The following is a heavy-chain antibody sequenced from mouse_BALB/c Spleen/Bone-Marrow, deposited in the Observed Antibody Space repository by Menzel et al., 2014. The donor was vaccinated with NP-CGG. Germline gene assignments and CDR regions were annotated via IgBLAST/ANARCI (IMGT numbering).Heavy chain of an antibody. D-gene: IGHD4-1*01. CDR1: GYTFTNYW. Sequence: VQLQQSGAELVRPGTSVKISCKASGYTFTNYWLGWVKQRPGYGLEWIGDIYPGGGYINYNEKFKGKATLTADTSSSTAYMQLSSLTSEDSAVYFCARRGTGVDYWGQGTTLTVSS. CDR2: IYPGGGYI. J-gene: IGHJ2*01. V-gene: IGHV1-63*02. CDR3: ARRGTGVDY.